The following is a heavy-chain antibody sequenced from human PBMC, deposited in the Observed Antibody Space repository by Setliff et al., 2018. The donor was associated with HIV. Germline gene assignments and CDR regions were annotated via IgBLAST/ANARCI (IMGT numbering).Heavy chain of an antibody. D-gene: IGHD2-8*01. V-gene: IGHV4-39*01. J-gene: IGHJ5*02. Sequence: SETLSLTCSVSGAYIRNSGYYWSWIRQSPGKGLEWIGEINHSGSTNYNPSLKSRVTISLDTSKNQFSLKLTSVTAADTAVYYCARRGRDGVFIMFATGFDPWGQGALVTVSS. CDR2: INHSGST. CDR1: GAYIRNSGYY. CDR3: ARRGRDGVFIMFATGFDP.